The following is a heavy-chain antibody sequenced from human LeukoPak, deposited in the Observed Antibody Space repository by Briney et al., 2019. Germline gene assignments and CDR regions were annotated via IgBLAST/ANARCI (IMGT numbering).Heavy chain of an antibody. CDR1: DYSISSGNY. J-gene: IGHJ4*02. D-gene: IGHD3-22*01. CDR2: VYHSGST. Sequence: PSETLSLTCDVSDYSISSGNYWGWIRQPPGKGLEWIGSVYHSGSTHYSPSLKNRVTIAVDTSKNQFSLKLSSVTAADTAVYYCARNDSSGYFDYWGQGTLVTVSS. CDR3: ARNDSSGYFDY. V-gene: IGHV4-38-2*01.